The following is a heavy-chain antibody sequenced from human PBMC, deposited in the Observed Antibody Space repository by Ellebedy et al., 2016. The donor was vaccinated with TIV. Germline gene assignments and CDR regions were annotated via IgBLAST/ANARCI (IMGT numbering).Heavy chain of an antibody. D-gene: IGHD7-27*01. CDR1: GYTFTSYY. Sequence: ASVKVSCKTSGYTFTSYYMHWVRQAPGQGLEWMGIINPSGSSTNYAQKFQGRVTMTRDTSTSTVYMELSSLRSEDTAVYYCARAPPPRGDRSADAFDIWGQGTMVTVSS. J-gene: IGHJ3*02. V-gene: IGHV1-46*01. CDR2: INPSGSST. CDR3: ARAPPPRGDRSADAFDI.